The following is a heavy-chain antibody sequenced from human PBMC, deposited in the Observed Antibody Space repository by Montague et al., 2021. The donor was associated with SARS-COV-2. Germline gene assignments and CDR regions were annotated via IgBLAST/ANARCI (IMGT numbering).Heavy chain of an antibody. D-gene: IGHD6-13*01. CDR1: GGSISSSSYY. J-gene: IGHJ6*02. V-gene: IGHV4-39*07. CDR3: ARVGRQHLVRLSGMDV. Sequence: SETLSLTCTVSGGSISSSSYYWGWIRQAPGKGLEWIGSINYSGSTNYNPSLKIRVTISVDTSKNQFSLKLSSVTAADTAVYYCARVGRQHLVRLSGMDVWGQGTTVTVSS. CDR2: INYSGST.